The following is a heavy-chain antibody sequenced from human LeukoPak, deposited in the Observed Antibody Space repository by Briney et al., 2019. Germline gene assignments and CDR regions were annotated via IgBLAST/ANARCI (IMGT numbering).Heavy chain of an antibody. CDR3: ARGPPKRGLLVPAARRGWFDP. CDR1: GFTFSSYS. Sequence: PGGSLRLSCAASGFTFSSYSMNWVRQAPGKGLEWVSYISSSSSTIYYADSVKGRFTISRDNAKNSLYLQMNSLRAEDTAVYYCARGPPKRGLLVPAARRGWFDPWGQGTLVTVSS. J-gene: IGHJ5*02. D-gene: IGHD2-2*01. CDR2: ISSSSSTI. V-gene: IGHV3-48*04.